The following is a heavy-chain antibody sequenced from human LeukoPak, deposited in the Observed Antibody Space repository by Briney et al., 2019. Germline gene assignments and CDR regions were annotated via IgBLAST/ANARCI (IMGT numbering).Heavy chain of an antibody. Sequence: SVKVSCKASGGTFSSYAISWVRQAPGQGLEWMGGIIPIFGTANYAQKFQGRVTITADESTSTAYMELSSLRSEDTAVYYCAKGYYYDSSGYYYPFDYWGQGTLVTVSS. V-gene: IGHV1-69*13. CDR2: IIPIFGTA. CDR1: GGTFSSYA. CDR3: AKGYYYDSSGYYYPFDY. J-gene: IGHJ4*02. D-gene: IGHD3-22*01.